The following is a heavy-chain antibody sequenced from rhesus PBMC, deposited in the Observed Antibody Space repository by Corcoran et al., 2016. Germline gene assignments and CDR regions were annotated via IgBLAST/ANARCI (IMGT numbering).Heavy chain of an antibody. D-gene: IGHD4-29*01. CDR3: ARVPTVAAYFDY. CDR1: GYSISRGYG. Sequence: QVQLQESGPGLVKPSETLSLTCAVSGYSISRGYGWGGIRQPPGKGLEWIGYIGGSSGSTNYNPSLKSRVTISKDTSKIQFSLKLSSVTAADTAVYYCARVPTVAAYFDYWGQGVLVTVSS. J-gene: IGHJ4*01. V-gene: IGHV4-127*01. CDR2: IGGSSGST.